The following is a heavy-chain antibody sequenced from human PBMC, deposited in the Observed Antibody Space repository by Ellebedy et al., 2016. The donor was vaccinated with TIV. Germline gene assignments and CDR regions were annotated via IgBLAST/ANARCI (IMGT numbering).Heavy chain of an antibody. J-gene: IGHJ3*02. CDR2: IRGDGSYT. V-gene: IGHV3-74*01. Sequence: GESLKISCAASGFTFSGYWMHWVRQAPGKGLVWVSRIRGDGSYTYYADSVKGRFNISRDNAKRMVYLQMNSLRAEDTAVYYCASDRGSDIWGQGTMVTVSS. D-gene: IGHD6-25*01. CDR1: GFTFSGYW. CDR3: ASDRGSDI.